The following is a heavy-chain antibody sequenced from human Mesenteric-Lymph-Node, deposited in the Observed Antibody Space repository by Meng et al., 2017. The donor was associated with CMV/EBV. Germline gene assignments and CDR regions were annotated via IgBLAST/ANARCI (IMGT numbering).Heavy chain of an antibody. J-gene: IGHJ4*02. CDR1: GFTFNTYA. CDR3: ASGYFDWSPFDY. CDR2: ISSNGGST. V-gene: IGHV3-64*02. Sequence: CAASGFTFNTYAMHWVRQAPGKGLEYVSAISSNGGSTYYADSVKGRFTISRDNSKNTLYLQMGSLRAEDMAVYYCASGYFDWSPFDYWGQGTLVTVSS. D-gene: IGHD3-9*01.